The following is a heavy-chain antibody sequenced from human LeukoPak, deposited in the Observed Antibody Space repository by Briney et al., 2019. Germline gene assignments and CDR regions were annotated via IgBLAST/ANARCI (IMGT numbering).Heavy chain of an antibody. V-gene: IGHV3-11*04. J-gene: IGHJ6*03. Sequence: KPGGSLRLSCAASGFTFSDYYMSWIRQAPGKGLEWVSYISSSGSTIYYADSVKGRFTISRDNAKNSLYLQMNSLRAEDTAVYYCASKALSSIAVRAQGRFMDVWGKGTTVTVSS. CDR3: ASKALSSIAVRAQGRFMDV. CDR1: GFTFSDYY. CDR2: ISSSGSTI. D-gene: IGHD6-6*01.